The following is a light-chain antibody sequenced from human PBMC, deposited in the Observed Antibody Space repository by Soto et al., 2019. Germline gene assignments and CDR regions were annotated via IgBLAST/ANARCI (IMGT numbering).Light chain of an antibody. V-gene: IGKV3-11*01. Sequence: EIVLTQSLATLSLSSGERATLSCRASQRVSSFSAWYQQYPGPAPRLLIYDASNRATGIPARCNSSMSGTECALTNSILEPEDFAVHYFQQRGDWTIT. J-gene: IGKJ5*01. CDR1: QRVSSF. CDR2: DAS. CDR3: QQRGDWTIT.